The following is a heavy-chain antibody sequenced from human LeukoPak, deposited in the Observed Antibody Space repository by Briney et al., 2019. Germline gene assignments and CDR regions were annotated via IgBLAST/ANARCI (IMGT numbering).Heavy chain of an antibody. V-gene: IGHV4-34*01. CDR1: GGSFSGYY. Sequence: SETRSLTCAVYGGSFSGYYWSWLRQPPGKGLEWIGEINHSGSTNYNPSLKSRVTISVDTSKNQFSLKLSSVTAADTAVYYCARGVGYSGRRLFDYWGQGTLVTVSS. CDR3: ARGVGYSGRRLFDY. J-gene: IGHJ4*02. CDR2: INHSGST. D-gene: IGHD1-26*01.